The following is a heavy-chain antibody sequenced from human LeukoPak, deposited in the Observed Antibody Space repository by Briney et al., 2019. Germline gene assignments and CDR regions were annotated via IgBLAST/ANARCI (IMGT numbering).Heavy chain of an antibody. CDR2: INPNSGGT. V-gene: IGHV1-2*02. J-gene: IGHJ5*02. Sequence: ASVKVSCKASGYTFTGYYMHWVRQAPGQGLEGMGWINPNSGGTNYAQKFQGRVTMTRDTSISTAYMELSRLRSDDTAVYYCARAAKIQPRFDPWGQGTLVTVSS. CDR1: GYTFTGYY. D-gene: IGHD5-18*01. CDR3: ARAAKIQPRFDP.